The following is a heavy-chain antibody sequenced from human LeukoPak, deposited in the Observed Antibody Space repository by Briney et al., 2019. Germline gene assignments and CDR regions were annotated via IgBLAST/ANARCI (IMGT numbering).Heavy chain of an antibody. CDR3: ARSGQHLFDF. Sequence: GGSLRLSCAASGFTFSIYWMSWVRQAPGKGLECVAYIKEDGSERYYVDSVKGRFTISRDNAKNSLYLQMNSLRAEDTAIYYCARSGQHLFDFWGQGTLVTVSS. V-gene: IGHV3-7*02. D-gene: IGHD6-13*01. CDR1: GFTFSIYW. J-gene: IGHJ4*02. CDR2: IKEDGSER.